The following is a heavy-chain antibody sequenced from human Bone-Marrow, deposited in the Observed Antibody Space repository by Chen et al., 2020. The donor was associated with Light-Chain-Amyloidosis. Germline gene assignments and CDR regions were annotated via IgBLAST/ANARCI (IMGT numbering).Heavy chain of an antibody. V-gene: IGHV3-74*01. CDR2: INTDGSST. CDR3: ARDSDCRSTSCYPLGTFDI. CDR1: GFTFSSYW. Sequence: EVQLVESGGGLVQPGGSLRLSRVASGFTFSSYWIHRVRQAPGKGLVWVSRINTDGSSTSYADSVKGRFTISRDNAKNTLFLQMSSLRADDTAVYYCARDSDCRSTSCYPLGTFDIWGQGTMVTVSS. D-gene: IGHD2-2*01. J-gene: IGHJ3*02.